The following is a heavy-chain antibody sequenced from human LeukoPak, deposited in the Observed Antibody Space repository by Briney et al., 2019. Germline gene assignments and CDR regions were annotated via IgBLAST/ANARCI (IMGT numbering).Heavy chain of an antibody. CDR2: INPDGTTT. Sequence: GGSLRLSCAASGFTFSTYWMHWVRKAPGKGLVWVSRINPDGTTTSYADSVKGRFTISRDNAKDTVYLQMNSLRAEDTAVYYCARVSIGWYSFDYWGQGTLVTVSS. J-gene: IGHJ4*02. V-gene: IGHV3-74*01. CDR1: GFTFSTYW. CDR3: ARVSIGWYSFDY. D-gene: IGHD6-19*01.